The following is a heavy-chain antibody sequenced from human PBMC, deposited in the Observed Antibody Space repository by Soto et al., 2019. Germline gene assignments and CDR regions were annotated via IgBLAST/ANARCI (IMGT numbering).Heavy chain of an antibody. CDR2: ISYDGSNK. V-gene: IGHV3-30*18. CDR3: AKRHGYYDSSGYLDY. J-gene: IGHJ4*02. CDR1: GFTFSSYG. Sequence: GGSLRLSCAASGFTFSSYGMHWVRQAPGKGLEWVAVISYDGSNKYYADSVKGRFTISRDNSKNTLYLQMNSLRAEDTAVYYCAKRHGYYDSSGYLDYWGQGTLVTVSS. D-gene: IGHD3-22*01.